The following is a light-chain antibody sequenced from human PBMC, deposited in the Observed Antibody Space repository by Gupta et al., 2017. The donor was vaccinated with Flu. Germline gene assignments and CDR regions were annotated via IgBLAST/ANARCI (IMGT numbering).Light chain of an antibody. CDR3: MHRKRWPWT. V-gene: IGKV2-30*01. CDR2: KAS. Sequence: DDVLTQSPLSLPVTLGQSASISCRSSQSLVFSEGDSYVSWFHQRPGQPPRRLIYKASNRDSGVPDRISDSGSGTDFTLKISIVEAEDVGVYYCMHRKRWPWTFGQRTKVEI. J-gene: IGKJ1*01. CDR1: QSLVFSEGDSY.